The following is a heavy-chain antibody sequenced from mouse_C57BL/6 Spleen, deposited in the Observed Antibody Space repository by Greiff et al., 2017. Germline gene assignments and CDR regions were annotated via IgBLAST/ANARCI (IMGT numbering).Heavy chain of an antibody. CDR1: GYTFTSYW. D-gene: IGHD2-4*01. Sequence: QVQLQQPGAELVRPGTSVKLSCKASGYTFTSYWMHWVKQRPGQGLEWIGVIDPSDSYTNSNQKFKGKATLTVDTSSSTAYMQLSSLTSEDSAVYYCARRRADDYDEGYAMDYWGQGTSVTVSS. CDR2: IDPSDSYT. CDR3: ARRRADDYDEGYAMDY. V-gene: IGHV1-59*01. J-gene: IGHJ4*01.